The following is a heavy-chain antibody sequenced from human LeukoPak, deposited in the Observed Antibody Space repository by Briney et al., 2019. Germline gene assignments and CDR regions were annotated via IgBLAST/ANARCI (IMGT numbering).Heavy chain of an antibody. V-gene: IGHV1-69*13. CDR1: GGTFSSYA. CDR2: IIPIFGTA. CDR3: ARDQDYYGSGSQFDP. D-gene: IGHD3-10*01. Sequence: SVKVSCKASGGTFSSYAISWVRQAPGQGLEWMGGIIPIFGTANYAQKFQGRVTITADESTSTAYMELSSLRSEDTAIYYCARDQDYYGSGSQFDPWGQGTLVTVSS. J-gene: IGHJ5*02.